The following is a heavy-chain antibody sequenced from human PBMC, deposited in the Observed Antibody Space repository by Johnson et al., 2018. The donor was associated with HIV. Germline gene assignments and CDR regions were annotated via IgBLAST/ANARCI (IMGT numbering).Heavy chain of an antibody. V-gene: IGHV3-30*03. J-gene: IGHJ3*01. CDR3: ARRGVRYAFEF. D-gene: IGHD3-16*01. Sequence: QVQLVESGGGLVQPGGSLRLSCAASGFTFSSYAMHWVRQAPGKGLEWVAIISYDGSNKYYADSVKGRFTISRDNAKNSLYLQMNSLRAEDTAVYYCARRGVRYAFEFWGQGTMVTVSS. CDR1: GFTFSSYA. CDR2: ISYDGSNK.